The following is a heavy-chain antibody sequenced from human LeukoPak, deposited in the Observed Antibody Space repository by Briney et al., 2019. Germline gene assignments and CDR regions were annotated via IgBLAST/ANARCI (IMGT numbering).Heavy chain of an antibody. V-gene: IGHV3-7*01. J-gene: IGHJ4*02. CDR1: GFTFSSYW. Sequence: QTGGSLRLSCAASGFTFSSYWMSWVRQAPGKGLEWVANIKQDGSEKYYVDSVKGRFTISRDNAKNSLYLQMNSLRAEDTAVYYCARDPYSSGWSGGYYWGQGTLVTVSS. D-gene: IGHD6-19*01. CDR3: ARDPYSSGWSGGYY. CDR2: IKQDGSEK.